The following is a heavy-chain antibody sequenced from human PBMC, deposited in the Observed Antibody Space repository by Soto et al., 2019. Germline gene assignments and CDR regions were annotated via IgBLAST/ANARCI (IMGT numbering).Heavy chain of an antibody. CDR2: INHRGST. CDR1: GGSFSGYY. J-gene: IGHJ6*02. CDR3: ARGVSSGWYDYYYGMDV. D-gene: IGHD6-19*01. V-gene: IGHV4-34*01. Sequence: QVQLQQWGAGLLKPSETLSLTCAVYGGSFSGYYWSWIRQPPGKGLEWIGEINHRGSTNYNPSLKRRVNTSVDTSKNPFSLKLSSVTAADTAVYYCARGVSSGWYDYYYGMDVWGQGTTVTVSS.